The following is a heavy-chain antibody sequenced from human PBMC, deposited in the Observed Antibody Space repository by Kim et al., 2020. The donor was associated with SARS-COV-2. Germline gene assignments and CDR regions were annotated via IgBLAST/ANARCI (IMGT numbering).Heavy chain of an antibody. Sequence: SVKVSCKASGGTFSSYAISWVRQAPGQGLEWMGGIIPIFGTANYAQKFQGRVTITADESTSTAYMELSSLRSEDTAVYYCARSLKSIAAAPHQIDYWGQGTLVTVSS. V-gene: IGHV1-69*13. D-gene: IGHD6-13*01. CDR3: ARSLKSIAAAPHQIDY. CDR2: IIPIFGTA. CDR1: GGTFSSYA. J-gene: IGHJ4*02.